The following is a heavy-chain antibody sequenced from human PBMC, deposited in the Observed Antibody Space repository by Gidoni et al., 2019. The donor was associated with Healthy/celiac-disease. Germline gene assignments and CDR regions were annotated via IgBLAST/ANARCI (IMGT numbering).Heavy chain of an antibody. J-gene: IGHJ6*02. V-gene: IGHV4-34*01. CDR1: GGSFSGYF. Sequence: QVQLQQWGAGLLKPSETLSLTCAVYGGSFSGYFWRWIRQPPGKGLEWIGEINHSGSTNYNPSLMSRVTISVDTSKNQFSLKLSSVTAADTAVYYCARIKKRGTMITKPLPYYYYGMDVWGQGTTVTVSS. D-gene: IGHD3-22*01. CDR3: ARIKKRGTMITKPLPYYYYGMDV. CDR2: INHSGST.